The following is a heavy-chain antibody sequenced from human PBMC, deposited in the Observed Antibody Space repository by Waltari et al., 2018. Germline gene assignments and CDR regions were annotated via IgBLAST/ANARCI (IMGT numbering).Heavy chain of an antibody. CDR3: ARRWVGATKDAFDI. J-gene: IGHJ3*02. D-gene: IGHD1-26*01. V-gene: IGHV4-59*08. Sequence: WRWIRQPPGKGLEWIGYIYYSGSTNYNPSLKSRVTISVDTSKNQFSLKLSSVTAADTAVYYCARRWVGATKDAFDIWGQGTMVTVSS. CDR2: IYYSGST.